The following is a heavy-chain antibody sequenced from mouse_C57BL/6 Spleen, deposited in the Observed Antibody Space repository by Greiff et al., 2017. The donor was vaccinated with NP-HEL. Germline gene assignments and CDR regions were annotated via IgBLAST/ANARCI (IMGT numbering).Heavy chain of an antibody. V-gene: IGHV1-76*01. CDR1: GYTFTDYY. CDR3: ARPARGAMDY. J-gene: IGHJ4*01. D-gene: IGHD3-3*01. CDR2: IYPGSGNT. Sequence: LQESGAELVRPGASVKLSCKASGYTFTDYYINWVKQRPGQGLEWIARIYPGSGNTYYNEKFKGKATLTAEKSSSTAYMQLSSLTSEDSAVYFCARPARGAMDYWGQGTSVTVSS.